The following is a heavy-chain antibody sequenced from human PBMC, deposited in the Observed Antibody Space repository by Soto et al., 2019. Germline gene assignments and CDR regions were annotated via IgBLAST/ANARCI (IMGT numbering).Heavy chain of an antibody. V-gene: IGHV4-39*01. CDR3: AIYSYYVNGYGYFQD. D-gene: IGHD3-16*01. J-gene: IGHJ1*01. CDR1: GDSISSSTDY. Sequence: QVQLQESGPGLVKPSETLSLTCTVSGDSISSSTDYWGWIRQPPGKGLEWIASVSYSRGTVYTPSLRDRVIVSVVTSEIQCTLKLSSVTAAVTAVYSGAIYSYYVNGYGYFQDWGQGTLVAVSS. CDR2: VSYSRGT.